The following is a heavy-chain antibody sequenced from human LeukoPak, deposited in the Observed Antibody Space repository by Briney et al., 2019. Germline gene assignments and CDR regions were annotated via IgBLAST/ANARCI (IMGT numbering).Heavy chain of an antibody. CDR2: ISGSGGST. V-gene: IGHV3-23*01. Sequence: GGSLRLSCAASGFTFSSYAMSWVRQAPGKGLEWVSAISGSGGSTYYADSVEGRFTISRDNSKNTLYLQMNSLRAEDTAVYYCAKDSPYSSSWYPQNDAFDIWGQGTMVTVSS. J-gene: IGHJ3*02. D-gene: IGHD6-13*01. CDR1: GFTFSSYA. CDR3: AKDSPYSSSWYPQNDAFDI.